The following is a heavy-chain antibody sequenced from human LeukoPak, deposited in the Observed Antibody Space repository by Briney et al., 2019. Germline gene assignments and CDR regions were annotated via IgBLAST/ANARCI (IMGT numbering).Heavy chain of an antibody. V-gene: IGHV3-11*04. CDR1: GFTFSDYY. CDR2: ISSSGSTI. Sequence: GGSLRLSCAASGFTFSDYYMSWIRQAPGKGLEWVSYISSSGSTIYYADSVKGRLTISRDNAKNSLYLQMNSLRAEDTAVYYCARALGYCSSASCYYFDNWGQGTLVTVSS. D-gene: IGHD2-2*01. CDR3: ARALGYCSSASCYYFDN. J-gene: IGHJ4*02.